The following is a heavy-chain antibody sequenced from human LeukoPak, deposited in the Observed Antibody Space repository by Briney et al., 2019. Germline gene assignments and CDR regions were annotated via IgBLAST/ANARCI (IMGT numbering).Heavy chain of an antibody. V-gene: IGHV3-23*01. D-gene: IGHD3-10*01. CDR3: AKDLWFGEYTYYFDY. Sequence: GGSLRPSCAASGFTFSSYAMSWVRQAPGKGLEWVSAISGSGGSTYYADSVKGRFTISRDNSKNTLYLQMNSLRAEDTAVYYCAKDLWFGEYTYYFDYWGQGTLVTVSS. CDR1: GFTFSSYA. CDR2: ISGSGGST. J-gene: IGHJ4*02.